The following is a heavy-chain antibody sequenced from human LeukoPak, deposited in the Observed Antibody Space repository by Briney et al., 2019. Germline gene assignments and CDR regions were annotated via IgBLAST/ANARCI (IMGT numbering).Heavy chain of an antibody. D-gene: IGHD3-10*01. V-gene: IGHV1-69-2*01. CDR1: GYTFTDYY. CDR3: ATDSTVRGPIPRGYFDY. Sequence: ASVTVSLTGSGYTFTDYYFHWVQQAPAKGNEWMGVVDPEDGETIYAEKFQGRVTITVDTATDTAYMELSSLRSEDTAVYYCATDSTVRGPIPRGYFDYWGQGTLVTVSS. CDR2: VDPEDGET. J-gene: IGHJ4*02.